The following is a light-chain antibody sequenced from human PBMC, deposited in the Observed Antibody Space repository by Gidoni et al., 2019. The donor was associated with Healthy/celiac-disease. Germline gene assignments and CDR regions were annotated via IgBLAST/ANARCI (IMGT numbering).Light chain of an antibody. CDR3: SSRDSGCDHPWV. J-gene: IGLJ3*02. Sequence: SSEMTQDSAVSVALGQTGRITCQGDSLRSYYASRYQQKPAQTPVLGIFVKNTRPSGSPARFSGSSSGDTPSLTIPGSQAEDGAGYYCSSRDSGCDHPWVFGGGTKLTVL. CDR1: SLRSYY. CDR2: VKN. V-gene: IGLV3-19*01.